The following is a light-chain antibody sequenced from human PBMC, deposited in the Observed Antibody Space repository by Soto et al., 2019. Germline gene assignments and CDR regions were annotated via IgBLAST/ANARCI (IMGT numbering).Light chain of an antibody. CDR2: GAF. CDR1: QSIPNNN. CDR3: QQYHSSPWT. V-gene: IGKV3-20*01. J-gene: IGKJ1*01. Sequence: EIVLTLSPGTLSLSPGESATLSCRASQSIPNNNLAWYQQKPGQAPRLLFYGAFNRASGIPDRFSGSGSGTDFTLTISRVEPVDFAVYSCQQYHSSPWTFGQGTKVDIK.